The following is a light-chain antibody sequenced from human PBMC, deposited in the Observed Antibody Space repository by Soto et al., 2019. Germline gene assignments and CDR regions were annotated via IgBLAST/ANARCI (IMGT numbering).Light chain of an antibody. Sequence: DIQMTQSPSSLSASVGDRVTISCRASQSITTYLNWYQQEPGKAPKLLIYAASSLQSGVPSRFSGSGSGTDFTLTISSLQPEDFATYYCQQSYNSPPWTFGQGTKVEIK. CDR3: QQSYNSPPWT. CDR1: QSITTY. CDR2: AAS. J-gene: IGKJ1*01. V-gene: IGKV1-39*01.